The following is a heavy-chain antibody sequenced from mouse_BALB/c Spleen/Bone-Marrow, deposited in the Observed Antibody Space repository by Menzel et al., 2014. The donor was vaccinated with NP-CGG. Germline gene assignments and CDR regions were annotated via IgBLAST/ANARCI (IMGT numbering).Heavy chain of an antibody. Sequence: QVQLQQSGAELVKPGASVKLSCKASGYTFTSYYMYWGKQRPGQGLEWIGEINRSNGGTNLNEKFKSKATLTGDKSSNAAYMQLSSLTSEDPAVLYFSREGDSPFAYWGQGTLVPVSA. CDR2: INRSNGGT. CDR1: GYTFTSYY. D-gene: IGHD2-13*01. CDR3: SREGDSPFAY. J-gene: IGHJ3*01. V-gene: IGHV1S81*02.